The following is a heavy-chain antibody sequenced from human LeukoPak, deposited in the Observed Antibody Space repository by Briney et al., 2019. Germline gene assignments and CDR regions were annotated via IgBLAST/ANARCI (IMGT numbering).Heavy chain of an antibody. V-gene: IGHV4-38-2*01. J-gene: IGHJ5*02. D-gene: IGHD2-15*01. Sequence: PSETLSLTCAVTGYSISSGYYWGWIRQPPGKGLEWIGSIYNSGSTHYNPSLKSRVTISVDRSKNQFPLKLSSVTAADTAVYYCASHCSGGSCYEGYNWFDPWGQGTLVTVSS. CDR2: IYNSGST. CDR3: ASHCSGGSCYEGYNWFDP. CDR1: GYSISSGYY.